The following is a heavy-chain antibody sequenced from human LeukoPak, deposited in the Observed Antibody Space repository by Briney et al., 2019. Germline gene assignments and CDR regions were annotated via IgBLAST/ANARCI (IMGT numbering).Heavy chain of an antibody. V-gene: IGHV3-74*01. D-gene: IGHD1-26*01. Sequence: PGGSLRLSCAASGFTFTRYWMHWVRQVQGKGLVWISRINIDGTTTNYADSVKGRFTVSRHNAKNTMYLQVNSLKVEDTAVYYCARDSYEVGATFDYWGEGTLVTVSS. CDR1: GFTFTRYW. CDR2: INIDGTTT. J-gene: IGHJ4*02. CDR3: ARDSYEVGATFDY.